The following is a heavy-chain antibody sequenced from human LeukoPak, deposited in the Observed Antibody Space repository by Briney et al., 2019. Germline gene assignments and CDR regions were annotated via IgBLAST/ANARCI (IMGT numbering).Heavy chain of an antibody. CDR3: ACEVAAPYRFDD. J-gene: IGHJ4*02. V-gene: IGHV1-46*01. CDR1: GNTFTVRN. CDR2: INPGDGAT. Sequence: GASVKVSCKASGNTFTVRNMHWVRLAPGQGLEWMGIINPGDGATNYAQKFQGRVTMTTDTSTSTVYMDLSSLISEDTAVYYCACEVAAPYRFDDWGQGTLVTVSS. D-gene: IGHD2-15*01.